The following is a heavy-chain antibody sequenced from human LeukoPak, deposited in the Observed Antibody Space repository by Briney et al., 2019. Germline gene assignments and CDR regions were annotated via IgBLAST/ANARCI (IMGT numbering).Heavy chain of an antibody. CDR2: IYYSGST. D-gene: IGHD5-18*01. J-gene: IGHJ3*02. Sequence: PSQTLSLTCTVSGGSISSGSYYWSWIRQPAGKGLEWIGYIYYSGSTNYNPSLKSRVTISVDTSKNQFSLKLSSVTAADTAVYYCARHGGRGYSYGEGAFDIWGQGTMVTVSS. V-gene: IGHV4-61*09. CDR3: ARHGGRGYSYGEGAFDI. CDR1: GGSISSGSYY.